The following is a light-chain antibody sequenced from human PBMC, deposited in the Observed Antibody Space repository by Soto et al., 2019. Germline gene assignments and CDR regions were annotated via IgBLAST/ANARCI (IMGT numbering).Light chain of an antibody. CDR1: QSVSSN. CDR2: GAS. J-gene: IGKJ1*01. V-gene: IGKV3-15*01. CDR3: QQYHNWPPWT. Sequence: EIVMTQSPATLSVSPGERATLSCRASQSVSSNLAWYQQNPGQAPRLLIYGASTRATGIPARFSGSGSGTEFTLTFSSLQSEDFAVYYCQQYHNWPPWTFGQGTKVEIK.